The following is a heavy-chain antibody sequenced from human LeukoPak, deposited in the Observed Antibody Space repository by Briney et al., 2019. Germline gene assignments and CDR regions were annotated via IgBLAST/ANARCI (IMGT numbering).Heavy chain of an antibody. V-gene: IGHV4-38-2*01. J-gene: IGHJ6*03. CDR2: IYHSGST. CDR1: GYSISSGYY. D-gene: IGHD1-14*01. CDR3: ARGRYESTRLSAYYYYYMDV. Sequence: PSETLSLTCAVSGYSISSGYYWGWIRQPPGKGLEWIGSIYHSGSTYYNPSLKGRVTISVDTSKNQFSLKLSSVTAADTAVYYCARGRYESTRLSAYYYYYMDVWGKGTTVTVSS.